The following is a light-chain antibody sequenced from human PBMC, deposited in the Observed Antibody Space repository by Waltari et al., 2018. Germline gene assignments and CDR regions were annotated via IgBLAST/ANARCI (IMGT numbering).Light chain of an antibody. CDR2: GAS. CDR3: QQSYSTPRVT. V-gene: IGKV1-39*01. Sequence: DIQLTQSPSSLSASVGDRVTITCRASQTISTHLNWYQHNPGKAPSLLIYGASNLQGGVPSRFSGRGSGTDFTLTISSLQPEDFATYYCQQSYSTPRVTFGPGTKV. J-gene: IGKJ3*01. CDR1: QTISTH.